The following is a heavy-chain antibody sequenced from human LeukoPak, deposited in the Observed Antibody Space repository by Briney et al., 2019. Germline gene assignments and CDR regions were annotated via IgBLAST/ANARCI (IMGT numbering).Heavy chain of an antibody. CDR1: GLAFSSYA. Sequence: VRSLRLSCAASGLAFSSYAMPRVRQAPGKGLEWVAGISDDGSNKYYADSVKCRFTISRDKSKNRLNLQLNSMRAEATAVYYFARGRDRSGLYGDYWGQETLVSVCS. CDR3: ARGRDRSGLYGDY. V-gene: IGHV3-30*01. J-gene: IGHJ4*02. D-gene: IGHD6-19*01. CDR2: ISDDGSNK.